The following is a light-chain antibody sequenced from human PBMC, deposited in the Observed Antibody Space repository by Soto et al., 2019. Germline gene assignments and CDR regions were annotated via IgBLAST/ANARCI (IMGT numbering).Light chain of an antibody. V-gene: IGKV1-12*01. Sequence: DIQMTQSPSSVSAPVGDTVTITCRASQGLKFLAWYQQKPGKAPRLLIYEATNLQSGVPPRFSGSGSGTDFTLTISSLQPEDFATYFCQQANSFPITFGQGTRLENK. J-gene: IGKJ5*01. CDR1: QGLKF. CDR2: EAT. CDR3: QQANSFPIT.